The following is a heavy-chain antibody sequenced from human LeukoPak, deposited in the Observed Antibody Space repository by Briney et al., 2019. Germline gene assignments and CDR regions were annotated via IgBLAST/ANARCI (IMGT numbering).Heavy chain of an antibody. J-gene: IGHJ4*02. D-gene: IGHD3-10*01. V-gene: IGHV4-31*03. Sequence: SETLSLTCTVSGGSISSDYWSWIRQHPGKGLEWIGYIYYSGSTYYNPSLKSRVTISVDTSKNQFSLKPSSVTAADTAVYYCARDGYYGSGSYYKAPYFDYWGQGTLVTVSS. CDR3: ARDGYYGSGSYYKAPYFDY. CDR2: IYYSGST. CDR1: GGSISSDY.